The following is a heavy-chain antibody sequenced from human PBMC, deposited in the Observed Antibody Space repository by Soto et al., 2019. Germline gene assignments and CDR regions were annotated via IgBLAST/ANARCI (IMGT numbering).Heavy chain of an antibody. CDR2: ISSSSSYI. Sequence: EVQLVESGGGLVKPGGSLRLSCAASGFTFSSYSMNWVRQAPGKGLEWVSSISSSSSYIYYEDSVKSRFTISRDNAKNSLYLQMNSLRAEDTAVYYCARVGARLFGDYWGQGTLVTVSS. J-gene: IGHJ4*02. CDR1: GFTFSSYS. CDR3: ARVGARLFGDY. V-gene: IGHV3-21*01. D-gene: IGHD1-26*01.